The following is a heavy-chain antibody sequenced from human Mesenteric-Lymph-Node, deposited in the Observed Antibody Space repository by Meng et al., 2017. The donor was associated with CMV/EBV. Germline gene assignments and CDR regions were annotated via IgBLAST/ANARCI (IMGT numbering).Heavy chain of an antibody. J-gene: IGHJ6*02. CDR1: GFTFSNYA. V-gene: IGHV3-23*03. CDR2: LYSGDSST. Sequence: GESLKISCAASGFTFSNYAMIWVRQAPGKGLEWVSVLYSGDSSTYYADSLKGRFTISRDNAKNSLYLQMNSLRAEDTAVYYCARGMFRPVATPPGVWGQGTTVTVSS. D-gene: IGHD2-2*01. CDR3: ARGMFRPVATPPGV.